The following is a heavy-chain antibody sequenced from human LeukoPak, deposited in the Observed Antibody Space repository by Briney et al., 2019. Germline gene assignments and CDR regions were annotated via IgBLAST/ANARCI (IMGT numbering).Heavy chain of an antibody. CDR2: IGYSGRTI. CDR1: GFTFSSYE. Sequence: PGRSLRLSCAASGFTFSSYEMNWVRQAPGKGLEWVANIGYSGRTIYYADSVKGRFTISRDNAKNSLYLQMNSLRVEDTAVYYCALLAVASDFDYWGQGALVTVSS. CDR3: ALLAVASDFDY. J-gene: IGHJ4*02. V-gene: IGHV3-48*03. D-gene: IGHD6-19*01.